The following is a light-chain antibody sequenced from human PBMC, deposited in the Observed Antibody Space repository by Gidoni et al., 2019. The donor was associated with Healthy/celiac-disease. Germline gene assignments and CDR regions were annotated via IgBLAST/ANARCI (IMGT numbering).Light chain of an antibody. J-gene: IGLJ1*01. V-gene: IGLV2-23*02. Sequence: QSALTQPASVSGSPGQSITSSCTGTSRDVGSYNLVSWYHQHPGKAPKLMIYEVSKRPSGVSNRFSGSKSGNTASLTISGLQAEDEADYYCCSYAGSRDVFGTGTKVTVL. CDR2: EVS. CDR3: CSYAGSRDV. CDR1: SRDVGSYNL.